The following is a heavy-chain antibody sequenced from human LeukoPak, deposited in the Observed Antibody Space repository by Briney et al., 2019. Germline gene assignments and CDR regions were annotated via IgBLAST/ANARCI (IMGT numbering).Heavy chain of an antibody. J-gene: IGHJ6*03. D-gene: IGHD6-13*01. CDR1: GFTFSSYW. V-gene: IGHV3-7*03. CDR3: ARDGFSIAAAGVYYYYMDV. Sequence: GGSLRLSCAASGFTFSSYWMSWVRQAPGKGLEWVANIKQDGSEKYYVDSVKGRFTISRDNAKNSLYLQMNSLRAEDTAVYYCARDGFSIAAAGVYYYYMDVWGKGTTVTVSS. CDR2: IKQDGSEK.